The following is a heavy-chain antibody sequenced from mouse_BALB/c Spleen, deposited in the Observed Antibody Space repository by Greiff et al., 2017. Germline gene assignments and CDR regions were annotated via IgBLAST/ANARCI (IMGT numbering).Heavy chain of an antibody. CDR3: ARMTTTATWYAMDY. CDR2: IWWDDDK. V-gene: IGHV8-8*01. Sequence: QVTLKESGPGILQPSQTLSLTCSFSGFSLSTSGMGVGWIRQPSGKGLEWLAHIWWDDDKRYNPALKSRLTIYKDTSSNQVFLKIASVDTADTATYYCARMTTTATWYAMDYWGQGTSVTVSS. D-gene: IGHD1-2*01. CDR1: GFSLSTSGMG. J-gene: IGHJ4*01.